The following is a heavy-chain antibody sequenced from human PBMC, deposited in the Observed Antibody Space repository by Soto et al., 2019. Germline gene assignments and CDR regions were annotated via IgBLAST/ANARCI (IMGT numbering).Heavy chain of an antibody. J-gene: IGHJ4*02. D-gene: IGHD1-26*01. CDR3: ATKDNGKYFFDS. CDR2: SHHFGYP. Sequence: QVQLQESGPGLVKPSDTLSLTCGVSGSSISNDNWWVWIRQPPGKGLEWIGYSHHFGYPYSNPSLNCGLIMSGDTSKNQFSLKLISVTAVDTAVDYCATKDNGKYFFDSGGQGTLVTVSS. V-gene: IGHV4-28*01. CDR1: GSSISNDNW.